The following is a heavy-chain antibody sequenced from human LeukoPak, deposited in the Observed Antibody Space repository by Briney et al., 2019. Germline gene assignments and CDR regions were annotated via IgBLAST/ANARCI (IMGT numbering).Heavy chain of an antibody. V-gene: IGHV3-23*01. J-gene: IGHJ4*02. CDR1: GFTFSSYA. D-gene: IGHD4-17*01. Sequence: GGSLRLSCAASGFTFSSYAMSWVRQAPGKGLEWVSAISGGGGSTDHADSVKGRFTISRDNSKNTLYLHMNSLTAEDTAVYYCAKKPATVTSPFDFWGQGILVTVSS. CDR3: AKKPATVTSPFDF. CDR2: ISGGGGST.